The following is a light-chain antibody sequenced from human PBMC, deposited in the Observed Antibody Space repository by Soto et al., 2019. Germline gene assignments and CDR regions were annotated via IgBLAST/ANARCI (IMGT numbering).Light chain of an antibody. J-gene: IGLJ1*01. V-gene: IGLV2-8*01. CDR3: NSYSGTKTFV. CDR2: EVT. CDR1: SSDVGGYNY. Sequence: QYALTQPPSASGSPGQSVTISCTGTSSDVGGYNYVSWYQQHPGKVPKLMIYEVTKRPSGVPDRFSGSKSGNTASLTVSGLQAEDEADYYCNSYSGTKTFVFGTGTKLTVL.